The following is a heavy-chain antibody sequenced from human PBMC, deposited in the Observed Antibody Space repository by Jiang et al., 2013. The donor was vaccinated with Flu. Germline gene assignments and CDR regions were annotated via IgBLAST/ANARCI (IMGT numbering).Heavy chain of an antibody. J-gene: IGHJ2*01. CDR3: AKVKSEGDYDFWSGSSVYWYFDL. Sequence: ASGFTFSSYAVSWSARLQGRAGVVSSISAGGSSKFHADSVMGRFTISRDNPKNTLYLQMNSLRAEDTAVYYCAKVKSEGDYDFWSGSSVYWYFDLWGRGTLVTVSS. D-gene: IGHD3-3*01. CDR2: ISAGGSSK. V-gene: IGHV3-23*01. CDR1: GFTFSSYA.